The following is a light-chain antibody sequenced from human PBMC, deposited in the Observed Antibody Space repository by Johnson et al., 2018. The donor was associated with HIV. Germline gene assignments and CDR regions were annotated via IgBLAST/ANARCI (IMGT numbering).Light chain of an antibody. CDR2: ENN. CDR1: SSDIGKNY. J-gene: IGLJ1*01. Sequence: QSVLTQPPSVSAAPGQKVTISCSGSSSDIGKNYVSWYQQLPGTAPKLLVYENNKRPSGIPDRFSGPKSGTSATLGITGLQTGDEAYYYCGTWDSSLSAVFGTGTKVTVL. V-gene: IGLV1-51*02. CDR3: GTWDSSLSAV.